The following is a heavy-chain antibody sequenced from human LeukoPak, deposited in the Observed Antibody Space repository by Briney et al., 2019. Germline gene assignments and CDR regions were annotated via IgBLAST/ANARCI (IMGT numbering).Heavy chain of an antibody. CDR1: GYTFTSYY. D-gene: IGHD2-15*01. CDR3: ARVLGWYYGMDV. Sequence: ASVKVSCKASGYTFTSYYMHWVRRAPGQGLEWMGIINPSGGSTSYAQKFQGRVTMTRDTSTSTVYMELSSLRSEDTAVYYCARVLGWYYGMDVWGQGTTVTVSS. CDR2: INPSGGST. J-gene: IGHJ6*02. V-gene: IGHV1-46*01.